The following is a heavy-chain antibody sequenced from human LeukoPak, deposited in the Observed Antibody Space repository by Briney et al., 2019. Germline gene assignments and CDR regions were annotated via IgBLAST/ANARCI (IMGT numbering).Heavy chain of an antibody. CDR1: GFTFNNYG. Sequence: PGGSLRLSCAASGFTFNNYGMHWVRQAPGKGLEWVAVIWYDGSDKYYADSVKGRFTISRDNSKNTLYLQMNSLRAEDTAVYYCARSHFGSGSLSTPYFDYWGQGTLVTVSS. J-gene: IGHJ4*02. CDR2: IWYDGSDK. D-gene: IGHD3-10*01. CDR3: ARSHFGSGSLSTPYFDY. V-gene: IGHV3-33*01.